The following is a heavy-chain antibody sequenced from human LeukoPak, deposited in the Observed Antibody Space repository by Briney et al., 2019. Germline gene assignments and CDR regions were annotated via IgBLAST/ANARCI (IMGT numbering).Heavy chain of an antibody. CDR2: IYTSGST. J-gene: IGHJ6*03. D-gene: IGHD2-2*01. CDR3: ARTTEGYCRSTSCYGFHYYYYMDV. Sequence: SSQTLSLTCTVSGGSISSGSYYWSWIRQPAGKGLEWIGRIYTSGSTNYNPSLKSRVTISVDTSKNQFSLKLSSVTAADTAVYYCARTTEGYCRSTSCYGFHYYYYMDVWGKGTTVTISS. CDR1: GGSISSGSYY. V-gene: IGHV4-61*02.